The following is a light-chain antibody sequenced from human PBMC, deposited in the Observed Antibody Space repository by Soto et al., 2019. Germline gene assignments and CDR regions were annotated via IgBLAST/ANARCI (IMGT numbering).Light chain of an antibody. V-gene: IGKV3-20*01. CDR1: QSISSTQ. J-gene: IGKJ1*01. CDR2: GAS. Sequence: EIVMTQSPATLSVAPGERATLSCRASQSISSTQLVWYQQKPGQAPTLLIFGASSRATGIPDRFSGSGSGTDFTLTISGLQPEDFAVYYCQQYGTSPGTFGQGTKVDIK. CDR3: QQYGTSPGT.